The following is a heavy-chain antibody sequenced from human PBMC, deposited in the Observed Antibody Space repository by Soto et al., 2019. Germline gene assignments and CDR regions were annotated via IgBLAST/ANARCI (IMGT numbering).Heavy chain of an antibody. V-gene: IGHV1-3*05. CDR2: INAGNGNT. Sequence: QVQLVQSGAEEKKPGASVKVSCKASGYTFTSYAMHWVRQAPGQRLEWMGWINAGNGNTKYSQKFQGRVTITRDTSTSTAYMELSSLRSEDTAVYYCARDGQGGVWIQLWAHRGVWFDPWGQGTLVTVSS. CDR1: GYTFTSYA. CDR3: ARDGQGGVWIQLWAHRGVWFDP. D-gene: IGHD5-18*01. J-gene: IGHJ5*02.